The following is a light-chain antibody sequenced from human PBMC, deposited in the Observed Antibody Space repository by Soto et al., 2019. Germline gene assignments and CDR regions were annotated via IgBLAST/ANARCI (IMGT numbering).Light chain of an antibody. CDR2: GAS. J-gene: IGKJ3*01. CDR3: QQSYSTLFT. CDR1: QNIRNY. Sequence: DIQMTQSPSSLSASVGDRVTIACRASQNIRNYLNWYQQKPGKAPKVLIYGASTLQSGVPSRFSGSGSGTDFTLTISSLQPEDFATYYCQQSYSTLFTFGPGTRVDIK. V-gene: IGKV1-39*01.